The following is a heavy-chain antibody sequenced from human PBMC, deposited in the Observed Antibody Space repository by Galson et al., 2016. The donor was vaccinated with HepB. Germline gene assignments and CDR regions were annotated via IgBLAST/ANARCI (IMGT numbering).Heavy chain of an antibody. J-gene: IGHJ3*02. CDR1: GFTFSSYA. CDR2: ITGNGGIT. CDR3: VKDQGGTWGAFDI. V-gene: IGHV3-64D*06. D-gene: IGHD3-16*01. Sequence: SLRLSCAASGFTFSSYAIHWVRQAPGKGLEYLSEITGNGGITYYADSVKGRFTISRDNSRNTLYLQMSSLTTEDTAAYYCVKDQGGTWGAFDIWGQGTLVTVSS.